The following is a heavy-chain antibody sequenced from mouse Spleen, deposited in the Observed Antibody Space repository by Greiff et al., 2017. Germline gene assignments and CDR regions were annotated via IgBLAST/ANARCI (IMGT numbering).Heavy chain of an antibody. Sequence: VQLKESGPELVKPGASVKISCKASGYSFTGYYMNWVKQSPEKSLEWIGEINPSTGGTTYNQKFKAKATLTVDKSSSTAYMQLKSLTSEDSAVYYCARHYYDYSFADWGQGTLVTVSA. J-gene: IGHJ3*01. CDR2: INPSTGGT. D-gene: IGHD2-4*01. CDR1: GYSFTGYY. V-gene: IGHV1-42*01. CDR3: ARHYYDYSFAD.